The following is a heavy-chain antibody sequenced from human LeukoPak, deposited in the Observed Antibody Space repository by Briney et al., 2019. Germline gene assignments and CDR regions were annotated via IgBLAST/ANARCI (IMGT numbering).Heavy chain of an antibody. V-gene: IGHV3-43*02. Sequence: PGGSLRLSCAASGFTFDDYAMHWVRQAPGKGLDWVSLISVDGRSTDYADSVKGPFPISRDNSKNSLYLQMNSLRTEDTALYYCAKDICSGGSCYLDYWGQGSLVTVSS. CDR3: AKDICSGGSCYLDY. CDR2: ISVDGRST. CDR1: GFTFDDYA. J-gene: IGHJ4*02. D-gene: IGHD2-15*01.